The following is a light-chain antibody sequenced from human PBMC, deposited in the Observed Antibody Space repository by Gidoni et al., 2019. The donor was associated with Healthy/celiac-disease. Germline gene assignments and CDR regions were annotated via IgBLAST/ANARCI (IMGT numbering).Light chain of an antibody. CDR2: EVS. Sequence: QSALTQPASVSGSPGQSITISCTGTNSDVGGYNYVSWYQQHPGKAPKLMIYEVSNRPSGVSNRFSGSKSGNTASLTIPGLQAEDEADYYCSSYTSTNTLGVFGTGTKVTVL. CDR1: NSDVGGYNY. CDR3: SSYTSTNTLGV. J-gene: IGLJ1*01. V-gene: IGLV2-14*01.